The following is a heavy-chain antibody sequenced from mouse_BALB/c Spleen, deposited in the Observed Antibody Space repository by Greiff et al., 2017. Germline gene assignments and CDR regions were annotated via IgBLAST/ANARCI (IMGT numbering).Heavy chain of an antibody. CDR2: ISSGSSTI. CDR3: ARGRTGTLDY. D-gene: IGHD4-1*01. V-gene: IGHV5-17*02. J-gene: IGHJ2*01. Sequence: EVQVVESGGGLVQPGGSRKLSCAASGFTFSSFGMHWVRQAPEKGLEWVAYISSGSSTIYYADTVKGRFTISRDNPKNTLFLQMTSLRSEDTAMYYCARGRTGTLDYWGQGTTLTVSS. CDR1: GFTFSSFG.